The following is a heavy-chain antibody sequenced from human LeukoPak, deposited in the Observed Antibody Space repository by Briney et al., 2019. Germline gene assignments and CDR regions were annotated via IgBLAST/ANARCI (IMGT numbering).Heavy chain of an antibody. D-gene: IGHD6-6*01. CDR2: IYYSGST. CDR1: GGSISSSSYY. CDR3: AREASRYRIAARGVGFDY. V-gene: IGHV4-39*07. J-gene: IGHJ4*02. Sequence: PSETLSLTCTVPGGSISSSSYYWGWIRQPPGKGLEWIGSIYYSGSTYYNPSLKSRVTISVDTSKNQFSLKLSSVTAADTAVYYCAREASRYRIAARGVGFDYWGQGTLVTVSS.